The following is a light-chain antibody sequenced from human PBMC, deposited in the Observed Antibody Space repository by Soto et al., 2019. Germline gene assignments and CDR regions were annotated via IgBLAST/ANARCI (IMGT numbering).Light chain of an antibody. V-gene: IGKV3-15*01. J-gene: IGKJ1*01. Sequence: EIVLTQSPATLSLSPGERATLSCRASQSVINNLAWYQQIRGQAPRLLIYGASTRATGIPARFSGSGSGTEFTLTITSLQSEDFAVYYCQQYNKWPRTFGQGTKVEIK. CDR1: QSVINN. CDR2: GAS. CDR3: QQYNKWPRT.